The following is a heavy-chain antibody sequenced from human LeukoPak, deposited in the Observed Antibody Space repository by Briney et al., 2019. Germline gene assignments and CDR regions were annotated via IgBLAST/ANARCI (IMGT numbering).Heavy chain of an antibody. V-gene: IGHV3-48*04. CDR1: GFTFSSYS. CDR2: ISSSSSTI. CDR3: ARDISYGSGSTLDY. Sequence: GGSLRLSCAASGFTFSSYSMNWVRQAPGKGLEWVSYISSSSSTIYYADSVKGRFTISRDNAKNSLYLQMNSLRAEDTAVYYCARDISYGSGSTLDYWGQGTLVTVSP. J-gene: IGHJ4*02. D-gene: IGHD3-10*01.